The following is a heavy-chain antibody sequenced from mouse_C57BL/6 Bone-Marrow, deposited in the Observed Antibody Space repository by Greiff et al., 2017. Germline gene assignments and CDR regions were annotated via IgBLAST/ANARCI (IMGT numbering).Heavy chain of an antibody. CDR1: GFNIKDDY. CDR2: IDPENGDT. Sequence: VQLQQSGAELVRPGASVKLSCTASGFNIKDDYMHWVKQRPEQGLEWIGWIDPENGDTEYASKFQGKATITADTSSNTAYLQLSSLTSEDTSVYYCKGYAMDYWGQGTSVTVSS. CDR3: KGYAMDY. V-gene: IGHV14-4*01. J-gene: IGHJ4*01.